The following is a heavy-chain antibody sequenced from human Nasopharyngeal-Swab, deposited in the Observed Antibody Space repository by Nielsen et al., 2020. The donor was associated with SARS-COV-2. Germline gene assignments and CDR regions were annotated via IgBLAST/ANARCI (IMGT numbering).Heavy chain of an antibody. J-gene: IGHJ6*03. V-gene: IGHV4-34*01. CDR2: INHSGST. CDR1: GGTLNGFH. CDR3: ARENSSSYYYYMDV. D-gene: IGHD5-18*01. Sequence: SETLSLTCVVFGGTLNGFHWSWIRQPPGKGLEWIGEINHSGSTNYNPSLKSRVTISVDTSKNQFSLKLSSVTAADTAVYYCARENSSSYYYYMDVWGKGTTVTVSS.